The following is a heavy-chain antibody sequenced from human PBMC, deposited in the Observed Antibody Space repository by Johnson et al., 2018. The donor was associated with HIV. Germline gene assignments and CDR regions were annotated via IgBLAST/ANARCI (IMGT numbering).Heavy chain of an antibody. Sequence: VQLVESGGGLVQPGGSLRLSCGASGFTVSGNYMNWVRQAPGKGLEWVSFIYSDESTYYADSVQGRFTLSRDNSQNMVYLQMNSLRAEDTAVYYCARDGPHFFDSSGVRDDAFDIWGPGTMVTVSS. V-gene: IGHV3-66*01. CDR1: GFTVSGNY. D-gene: IGHD3-22*01. J-gene: IGHJ3*02. CDR2: IYSDEST. CDR3: ARDGPHFFDSSGVRDDAFDI.